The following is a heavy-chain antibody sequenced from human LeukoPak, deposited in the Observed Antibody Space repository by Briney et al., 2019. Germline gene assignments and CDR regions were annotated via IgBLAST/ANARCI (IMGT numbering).Heavy chain of an antibody. V-gene: IGHV1-2*02. J-gene: IGHJ4*02. Sequence: GASVKVSCKASGYTFTGYYMHWVRQAPGQGLEWMGWINPNSGGTNYAQKFQGRVTMTRDMSISTAYMELSRLRSDDTAVYYCAREIRMVRGVIITSLGYWGQGTLVTVSS. CDR2: INPNSGGT. CDR3: AREIRMVRGVIITSLGY. CDR1: GYTFTGYY. D-gene: IGHD3-10*01.